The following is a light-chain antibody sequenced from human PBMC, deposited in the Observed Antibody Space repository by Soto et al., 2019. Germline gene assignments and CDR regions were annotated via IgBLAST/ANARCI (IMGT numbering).Light chain of an antibody. Sequence: QSALTQPASVSGSPGQSVTISCTGTSSDVGAYKYVSWYQNHPGKAPKLMIYGVSNRPSGVSNRFSGSKSGNTAFLTISVLQPEDEADYYCSSFTGPTTLDVFGTGTKVTVL. V-gene: IGLV2-14*01. CDR3: SSFTGPTTLDV. CDR2: GVS. CDR1: SSDVGAYKY. J-gene: IGLJ1*01.